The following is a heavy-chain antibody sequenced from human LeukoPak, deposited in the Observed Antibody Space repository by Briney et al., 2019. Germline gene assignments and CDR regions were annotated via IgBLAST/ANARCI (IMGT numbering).Heavy chain of an antibody. D-gene: IGHD4-17*01. J-gene: IGHJ4*02. CDR3: ARERNDYGFYYFDY. CDR2: IIPIFGTA. Sequence: ASVKISCKASGYTFTNYAISWVRQAPGQGLEWMGGIIPIFGTANYAQKLQGRVTMTTDTSTSTAYMELRSLRSDDTAVYYCARERNDYGFYYFDYWGQGTLVTVSS. V-gene: IGHV1-18*01. CDR1: GYTFTNYA.